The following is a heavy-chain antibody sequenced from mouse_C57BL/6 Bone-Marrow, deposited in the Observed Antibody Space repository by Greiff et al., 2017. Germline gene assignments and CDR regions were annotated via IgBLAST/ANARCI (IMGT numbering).Heavy chain of an antibody. Sequence: VQLKESGGGLVKPGGSLKLSCAASGFTFSDYGMHWVRQAPEKGLGWVAYISSGSSTIYYADTVKGRFTISRDNAKNTLFLQMTSLRSEDTAMYYCARNYYQDYWGQGTTLTVSS. CDR1: GFTFSDYG. CDR2: ISSGSSTI. V-gene: IGHV5-17*01. J-gene: IGHJ2*01. D-gene: IGHD1-1*01. CDR3: ARNYYQDY.